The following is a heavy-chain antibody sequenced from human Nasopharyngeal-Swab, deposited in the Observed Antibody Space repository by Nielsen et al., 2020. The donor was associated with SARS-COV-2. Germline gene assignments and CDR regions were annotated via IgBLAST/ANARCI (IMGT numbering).Heavy chain of an antibody. CDR1: GLTFSSYS. V-gene: IGHV3-21*01. Sequence: GGSLRLSCAASGLTFSSYSMNWVRQAPGKGLEWVSSISSSSYIYYADSVKGRFTISRDNAKNSLYLQMNSLRAEDTAVYYCARDSGLLWFGISDYWGQGTLVTVSS. CDR3: ARDSGLLWFGISDY. D-gene: IGHD3-10*01. J-gene: IGHJ4*02. CDR2: ISSSSYI.